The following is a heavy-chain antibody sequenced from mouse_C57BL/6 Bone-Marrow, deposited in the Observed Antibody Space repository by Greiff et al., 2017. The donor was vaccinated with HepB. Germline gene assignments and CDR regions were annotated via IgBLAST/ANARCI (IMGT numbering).Heavy chain of an antibody. CDR1: GFTFSSYA. CDR3: AREAIYYGNYGD. CDR2: ISDGGSYT. V-gene: IGHV5-4*01. J-gene: IGHJ2*01. Sequence: EVHLVESGGGLVKPGGSLKLSCAASGFTFSSYAMSWVRQTPEKRLEWVATISDGGSYTYYPDSVKGRFTIARDNAKNNLYLQMSHLKSEDTAMYYCAREAIYYGNYGDWGQGTTLTVSS. D-gene: IGHD2-1*01.